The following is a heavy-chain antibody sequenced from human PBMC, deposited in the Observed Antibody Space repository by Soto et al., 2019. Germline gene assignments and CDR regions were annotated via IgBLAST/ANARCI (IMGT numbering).Heavy chain of an antibody. CDR2: IYYSGST. CDR1: GGSISSSSYY. V-gene: IGHV4-39*01. J-gene: IGHJ4*02. D-gene: IGHD6-6*01. Sequence: SETLSLTCTVSGGSISSSSYYWGWIRQPPGKGLEWIGSIYYSGSTYYSPSLKSRVTISVDTSKNQFSLKLSSVTAADTAVYYCARFDEYSSSSFHYCGQGTLVTVSA. CDR3: ARFDEYSSSSFHY.